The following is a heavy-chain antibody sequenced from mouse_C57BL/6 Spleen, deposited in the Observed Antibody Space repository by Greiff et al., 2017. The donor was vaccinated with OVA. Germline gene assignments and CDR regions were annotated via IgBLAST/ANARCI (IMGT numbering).Heavy chain of an antibody. Sequence: EVQVVESGGGLVKPGGSLKLSCAASGFTFSSYAMSWVRQTPEKRLEWVATISDGGSYTYYPDNVKGRFTISRDNAKNNLYLQMSHLKSEDTAMYYCARGLDSSGYWFAYWGQGTLVTVSA. D-gene: IGHD3-2*02. CDR2: ISDGGSYT. CDR3: ARGLDSSGYWFAY. V-gene: IGHV5-4*01. CDR1: GFTFSSYA. J-gene: IGHJ3*01.